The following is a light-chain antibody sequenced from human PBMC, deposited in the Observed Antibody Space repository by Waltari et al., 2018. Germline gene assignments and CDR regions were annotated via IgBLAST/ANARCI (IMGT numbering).Light chain of an antibody. Sequence: DIQMTQSPPSLSASVGDTVTMTCRASQSVRNYLTWFQQKPGEAPKLLIHAASSLGFGVPSRFSGSGSETDFTLTIAGLQREDVGTYYYQQTYTVPRSFGQGTKVE. CDR1: QSVRNY. V-gene: IGKV1-39*01. CDR3: QQTYTVPRS. CDR2: AAS. J-gene: IGKJ2*01.